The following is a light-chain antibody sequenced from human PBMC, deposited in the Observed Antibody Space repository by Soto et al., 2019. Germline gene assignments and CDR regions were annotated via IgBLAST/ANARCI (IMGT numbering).Light chain of an antibody. Sequence: QSVPTQPPSVSGAPGQRVPISCTGSRSNIGAGYHVHWYQQLPGTAPKLLIYGNSNRPSGVPDRFSGSKSGTSASLPIAGLQAEDEADYYCQSYDSSLRGSVFGGGTQLT. V-gene: IGLV1-40*01. J-gene: IGLJ3*02. CDR2: GNS. CDR1: RSNIGAGYH. CDR3: QSYDSSLRGSV.